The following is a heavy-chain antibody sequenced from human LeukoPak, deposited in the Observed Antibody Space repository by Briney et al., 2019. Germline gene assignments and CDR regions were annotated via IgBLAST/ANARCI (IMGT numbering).Heavy chain of an antibody. CDR1: GGSISSNGYY. D-gene: IGHD6-13*01. CDR3: ARVDGGRLSSSWYINWFDP. V-gene: IGHV4-39*07. J-gene: IGHJ5*02. CDR2: IYYSGIT. Sequence: SETLSLTCTVSGGSISSNGYYWGWIRQSPGEGLEWIGNIYYSGITYYNASLKSRVTISVDKSKNQFSLKLSSVTAADTAVYYCARVDGGRLSSSWYINWFDPWGQGTLVTVSS.